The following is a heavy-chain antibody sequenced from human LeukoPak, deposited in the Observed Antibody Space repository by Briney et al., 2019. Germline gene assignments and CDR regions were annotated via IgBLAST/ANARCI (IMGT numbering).Heavy chain of an antibody. CDR1: GGSISSGDYY. CDR3: ARGSTYYYDSSGKTNNWFDP. V-gene: IGHV4-30-4*01. CDR2: IYYSGST. J-gene: IGHJ5*02. Sequence: SQTLSLTCTVSGGSISSGDYYWSWIRQPPGKGLEWIGYIYYSGSTYYNPSLKSRVTISVDTSKNQFSLKLSSVTAADTAVYYCARGSTYYYDSSGKTNNWFDPWGQGTLVTVSS. D-gene: IGHD3-22*01.